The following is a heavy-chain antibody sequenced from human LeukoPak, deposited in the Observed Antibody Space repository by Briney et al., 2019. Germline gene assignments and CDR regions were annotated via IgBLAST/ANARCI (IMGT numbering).Heavy chain of an antibody. V-gene: IGHV4-61*01. CDR3: ARRYSSGWGWAFDY. CDR2: IYNSGNI. Sequence: SETLSLTCTVSGGSVSSGSYYWSWIRQPPVKGLEWIGYIYNSGNINYNPSLKSRVTISVDTSKNQFSLRLSSVTAADTAVYYCARRYSSGWGWAFDYWGQGTLVTVSS. CDR1: GGSVSSGSYY. D-gene: IGHD6-19*01. J-gene: IGHJ4*02.